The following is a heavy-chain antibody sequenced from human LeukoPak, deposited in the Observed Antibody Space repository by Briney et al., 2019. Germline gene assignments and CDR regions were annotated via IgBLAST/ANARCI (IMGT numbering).Heavy chain of an antibody. J-gene: IGHJ3*02. CDR3: ARASGIAVADPDAFDI. V-gene: IGHV4-4*07. CDR2: IYTSGST. D-gene: IGHD6-19*01. Sequence: SETLSLTCTVSGGSISSYYWSWIRQPAGKGLEWIGRIYTSGSTNYNPSLKSRVTMSVDTSKNQFSLKLSSVTAADTAVYYCARASGIAVADPDAFDIWGQGTMVTVSS. CDR1: GGSISSYY.